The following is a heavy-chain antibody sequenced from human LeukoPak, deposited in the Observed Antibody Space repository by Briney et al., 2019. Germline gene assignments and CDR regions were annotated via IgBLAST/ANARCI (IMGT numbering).Heavy chain of an antibody. J-gene: IGHJ4*02. V-gene: IGHV3-48*01. CDR1: GFIFSSYS. Sequence: GGSLRLSCATSGFIFSSYSMNWVRQAPGKGLEWVSYISSSSRTIYYADSVKGRFTISRDNSKNTLYVQMNSLRAEDTAVYYCARAPAQYYDFWSGYRMGAFDYWGQGTLVTVSS. CDR3: ARAPAQYYDFWSGYRMGAFDY. D-gene: IGHD3-3*01. CDR2: ISSSSRTI.